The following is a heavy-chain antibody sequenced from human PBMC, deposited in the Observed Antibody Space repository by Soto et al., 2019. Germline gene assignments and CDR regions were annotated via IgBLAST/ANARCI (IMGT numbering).Heavy chain of an antibody. CDR3: TKDVTAGGADV. CDR1: GSTFEEYA. J-gene: IGHJ6*04. Sequence: EVQLVESGGGLVQPGGSLTLSCVASGSTFEEYAMRWDRLARGKGLEWVAGIYWGSNRIGYADSVKGRFATSRDNAKRSLYLQMNSLTGDDTAFYYCTKDVTAGGADVWGKGTMVTVSS. V-gene: IGHV3-9*01. CDR2: IYWGSNRI. D-gene: IGHD2-21*01.